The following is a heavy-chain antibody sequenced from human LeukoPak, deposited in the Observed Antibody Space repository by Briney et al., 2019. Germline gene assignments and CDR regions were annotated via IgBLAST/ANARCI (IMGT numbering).Heavy chain of an antibody. CDR2: INSDGRST. J-gene: IGHJ4*02. D-gene: IGHD6-6*01. CDR3: ARAKGGGSPYYFDY. V-gene: IGHV3-74*01. CDR1: GFPFSSYW. Sequence: GGSLRLSCAASGFPFSSYWMHWIRQAPGKGLVGVSRINSDGRSTSYAVTVKGRFTISRDNAKNTLYRQMNSLRAEATAVYYCARAKGGGSPYYFDYWGQGTLVTVSS.